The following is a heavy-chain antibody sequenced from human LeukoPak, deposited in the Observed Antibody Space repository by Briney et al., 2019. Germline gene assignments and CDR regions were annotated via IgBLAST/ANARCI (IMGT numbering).Heavy chain of an antibody. CDR1: GYTLSELS. Sequence: ASVKVSCKVSGYTLSELSIHWVRQAPGKGLEWMGGFDPEDGETIYAQKFQGRVTMTEDTSTDTAYMELRSLRSDDTAVYYCARDYGPLNPYYYYMDVWGKGTTVTVSS. V-gene: IGHV1-24*01. D-gene: IGHD4-17*01. CDR3: ARDYGPLNPYYYYMDV. J-gene: IGHJ6*03. CDR2: FDPEDGET.